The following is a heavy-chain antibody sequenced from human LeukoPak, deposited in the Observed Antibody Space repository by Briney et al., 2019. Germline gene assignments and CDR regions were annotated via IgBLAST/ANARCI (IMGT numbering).Heavy chain of an antibody. CDR1: GGSISSYY. J-gene: IGHJ4*02. CDR3: ARHLAYYAFLSGYSTFDY. D-gene: IGHD3-3*01. V-gene: IGHV4-59*01. Sequence: SETLSLTCTVSGGSISSYYWSWLRQPPGKGLEWIGYIYYSGSTNYNPSLKSRVTISVDTSKNQFSLKMSSVTAADTAVYYCARHLAYYAFLSGYSTFDYWGQGTLVTVSS. CDR2: IYYSGST.